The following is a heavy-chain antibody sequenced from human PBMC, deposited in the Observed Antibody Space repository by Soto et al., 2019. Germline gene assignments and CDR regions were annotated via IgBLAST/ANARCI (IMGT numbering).Heavy chain of an antibody. J-gene: IGHJ4*02. CDR1: GFTFSSYA. V-gene: IGHV3-23*01. CDR3: AKDLRLGELSLALEYFDY. Sequence: GGSLRLSCAASGFTFSSYAMSWVRQAPGKGLEWVSAISGSSGSTYYADSVKGRFTISRDNSKNTLYLQMNSLRAEDTAVYYCAKDLRLGELSLALEYFDYWGQGTLVTVSS. D-gene: IGHD3-16*02. CDR2: ISGSSGST.